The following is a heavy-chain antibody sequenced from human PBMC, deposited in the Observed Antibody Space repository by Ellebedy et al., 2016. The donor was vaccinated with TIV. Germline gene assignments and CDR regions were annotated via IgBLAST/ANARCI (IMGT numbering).Heavy chain of an antibody. CDR2: INPDGSAE. Sequence: PGGSLRLSCAASGFIISSDWMSWVRQAPGKGLEWVAHINPDGSAEYYVDSVKGRFTISRDNAKRSLFLQMNSLRVDDTAVYHCVTWGQSYGRWGQGSLVTISS. D-gene: IGHD3-16*01. J-gene: IGHJ4*02. CDR1: GFIISSDW. CDR3: VTWGQSYGR. V-gene: IGHV3-7*03.